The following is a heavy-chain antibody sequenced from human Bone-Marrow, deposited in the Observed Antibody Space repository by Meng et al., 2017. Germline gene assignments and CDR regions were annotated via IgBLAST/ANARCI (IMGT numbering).Heavy chain of an antibody. J-gene: IGHJ4*02. D-gene: IGHD6-13*01. Sequence: QVQLVQSGAEVKKPGASVKVSCKPSGYTFTAYWLHWVRQAPGQGLDWMGRIDPGSGGTQYAQNFQGRVTMTRDTSISTTYMELSRLRSDDTAVYYCVRDEDISAAGKLFGDYWGQGTLVTVSS. CDR3: VRDEDISAAGKLFGDY. CDR2: IDPGSGGT. V-gene: IGHV1-2*06. CDR1: GYTFTAYW.